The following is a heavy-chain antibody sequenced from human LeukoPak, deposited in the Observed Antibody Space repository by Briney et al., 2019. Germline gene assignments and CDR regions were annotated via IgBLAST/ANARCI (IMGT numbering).Heavy chain of an antibody. V-gene: IGHV3-21*01. D-gene: IGHD3-3*01. J-gene: IGHJ4*02. CDR1: GFTLSSYS. CDR3: AREGIALRFLEWLLFD. Sequence: PGGSLRLSCAASGFTLSSYSMNWVRQAPGKGLEWVSSISSSSSYIYYADSVKGRFTISRDNAKNSLYLQMNSLRAEDTAVYYCAREGIALRFLEWLLFDWGQGTLVTVSS. CDR2: ISSSSSYI.